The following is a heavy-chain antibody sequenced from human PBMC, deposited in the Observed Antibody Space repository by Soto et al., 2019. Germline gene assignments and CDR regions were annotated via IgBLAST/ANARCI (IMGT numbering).Heavy chain of an antibody. CDR1: GFAFTNYG. J-gene: IGHJ4*02. D-gene: IGHD6-25*01. CDR3: ARDVAMPSGLGLGY. Sequence: SLRLSCAASGFAFTNYGMHWVRQAPGKGLEWVAFVSNDGSRKYYADSVKGRFTISRDNSENRIYLQMTSLRREDTAVFYCARDVAMPSGLGLGYWGQGALVTVSS. V-gene: IGHV3-30*03. CDR2: VSNDGSRK.